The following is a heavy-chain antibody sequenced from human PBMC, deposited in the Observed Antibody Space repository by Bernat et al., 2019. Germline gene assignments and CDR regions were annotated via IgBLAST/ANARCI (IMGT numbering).Heavy chain of an antibody. CDR1: GFTFSSYS. CDR3: ASYSDDYVWESYPDNWVDP. D-gene: IGHD3-16*02. V-gene: IGHV3-21*01. CDR2: ISSSSSYI. Sequence: EVQLVESGGGLVKPGGSLRLSCAASGFTFSSYSMNWVRQAPGKGLEWVSSISSSSSYIYYADSVKGRFTISRDNAKNSLYMQMKSLTAEDTAVYYCASYSDDYVWESYPDNWVDPWGQGTLVTVSS. J-gene: IGHJ5*02.